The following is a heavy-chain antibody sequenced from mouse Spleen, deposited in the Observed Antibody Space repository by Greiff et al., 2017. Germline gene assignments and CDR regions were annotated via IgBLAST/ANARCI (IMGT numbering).Heavy chain of an antibody. J-gene: IGHJ3*01. CDR2: IWSGGST. CDR1: GFSLTSYG. Sequence: VQLQQSGPGLVQPSQSLSITCTVPGFSLTSYGVHWVRQSPGKGLEWLGVIWSGGSTDYNAAFISRLSISKDNSKSQVFFKMNSLQADDTAIYYCARKGDYDGFAYWGQGTLVTVSA. CDR3: ARKGDYDGFAY. V-gene: IGHV2-2*01. D-gene: IGHD2-4*01.